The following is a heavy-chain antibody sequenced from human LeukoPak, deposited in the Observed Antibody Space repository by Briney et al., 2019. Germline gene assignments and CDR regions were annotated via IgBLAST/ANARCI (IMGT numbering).Heavy chain of an antibody. J-gene: IGHJ5*02. Sequence: APVKVSCKASGYTFTGYYMHWVRQAPGQGLEWMGRINPNSGGTNYAQKFQGRVTMTRDTSISTAYMELSRLRSDGTAVYYCARAPIRGSSWDPWGQGTLVTVSS. D-gene: IGHD6-13*01. CDR3: ARAPIRGSSWDP. CDR2: INPNSGGT. V-gene: IGHV1-2*06. CDR1: GYTFTGYY.